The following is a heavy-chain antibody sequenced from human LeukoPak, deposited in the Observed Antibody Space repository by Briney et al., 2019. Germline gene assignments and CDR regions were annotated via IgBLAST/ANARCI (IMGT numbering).Heavy chain of an antibody. Sequence: AGGSLRLSCAASGFTFSSYSMNWVRQAPGKGLEWVSSIGSSSSYIYYADSVKGRFTISRDNAKNSLYLQMNSLRAEDTAVYYCARDPPGYYYGSGSYYKYFDYWGQGTLVTVSS. CDR3: ARDPPGYYYGSGSYYKYFDY. CDR1: GFTFSSYS. D-gene: IGHD3-10*01. V-gene: IGHV3-21*01. CDR2: IGSSSSYI. J-gene: IGHJ4*02.